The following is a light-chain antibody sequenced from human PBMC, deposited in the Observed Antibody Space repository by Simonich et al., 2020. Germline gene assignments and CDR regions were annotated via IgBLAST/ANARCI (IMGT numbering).Light chain of an antibody. CDR1: SSDVGSYNL. V-gene: IGLV2-23*03. J-gene: IGLJ3*02. CDR3: CSYAGSSTFGV. CDR2: EGS. Sequence: QSALTQPASVSGSPGQSITISCTGTSSDVGSYNLVSWYQQHPGKAPKLMIYEGSKRPSGVSNVFSGSKSGNTASLTISGLQAEDAADYYCCSYAGSSTFGVFGGGTKLTVL.